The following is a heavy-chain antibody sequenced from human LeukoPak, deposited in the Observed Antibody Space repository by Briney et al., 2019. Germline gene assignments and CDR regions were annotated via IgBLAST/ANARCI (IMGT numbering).Heavy chain of an antibody. Sequence: GGSLRLSCAASGFTFSSYGMSWVRQAPGKGLEWVSALNGGGGGTYYADSVKGRFTISRDNSKNTLYLQMNSLRAEDTAVYYCAKYYYGSGNTYAMDVWGQGTTVTVSS. CDR2: LNGGGGGT. CDR1: GFTFSSYG. J-gene: IGHJ6*02. CDR3: AKYYYGSGNTYAMDV. V-gene: IGHV3-23*01. D-gene: IGHD3-10*01.